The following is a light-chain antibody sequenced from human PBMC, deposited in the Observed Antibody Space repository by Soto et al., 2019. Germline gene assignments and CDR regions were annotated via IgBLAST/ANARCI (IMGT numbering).Light chain of an antibody. CDR1: QSISSW. J-gene: IGKJ1*01. V-gene: IGKV1-5*01. Sequence: DLQMTQSPSTLSASVGDRVTITCRASQSISSWLAWYQQKPGKAPKLLIYDASSLESGVPSRFSGSVSGTEFTLTISSLQPDDFATYYCQQYNSYSQWTFGQGTKVEIK. CDR3: QQYNSYSQWT. CDR2: DAS.